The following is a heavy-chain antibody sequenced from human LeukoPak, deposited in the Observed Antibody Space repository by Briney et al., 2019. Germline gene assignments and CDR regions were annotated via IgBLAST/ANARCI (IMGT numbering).Heavy chain of an antibody. CDR1: GFTFSSYA. CDR3: AKDLGSTSCFDY. V-gene: IGHV3-64*01. D-gene: IGHD2-2*01. Sequence: GGSLRLSCAASGFTFSSYAMHWVRQAPGKGLEYVSAISSNGGSTYYANSVKGRFTISRDNSKNTLYLQMNSLRAEGTAVYYCAKDLGSTSCFDYWGQGTLVTVSS. CDR2: ISSNGGST. J-gene: IGHJ4*02.